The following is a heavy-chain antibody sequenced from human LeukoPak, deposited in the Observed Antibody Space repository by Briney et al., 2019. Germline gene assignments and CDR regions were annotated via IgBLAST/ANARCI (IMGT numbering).Heavy chain of an antibody. CDR2: IYSSGST. J-gene: IGHJ6*03. V-gene: IGHV4-59*01. D-gene: IGHD3-10*01. CDR3: ARVFDSGSQAYFYYMDV. Sequence: SETLSLTCTVSGGSIRGYYWSWIRQPPGKGLEWIGYIYSSGSTNYNPSLKSRVTMSVDTSKNQFSLKVSSVTAADTAVYYCARVFDSGSQAYFYYMDVWGKGTTVTIFS. CDR1: GGSIRGYY.